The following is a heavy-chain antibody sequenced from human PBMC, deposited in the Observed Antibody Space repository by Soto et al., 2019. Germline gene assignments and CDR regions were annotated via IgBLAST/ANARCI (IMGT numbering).Heavy chain of an antibody. CDR2: IIPILGIA. CDR1: GGTFSSYT. V-gene: IGHV1-69*02. J-gene: IGHJ4*02. D-gene: IGHD2-15*01. Sequence: QVQLVQSGAEVKKPGSSVKVSCKASGGTFSSYTISWVRQAPGQGLEWMGRIIPILGIANYAQKFQGRVTITADKSTSTAYMELSSLRSEDTAVYSCARSGRGMQVSPDKDWGQGTLVTVSS. CDR3: ARSGRGMQVSPDKD.